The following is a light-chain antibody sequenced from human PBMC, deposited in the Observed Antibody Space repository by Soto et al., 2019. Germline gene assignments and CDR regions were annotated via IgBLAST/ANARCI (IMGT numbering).Light chain of an antibody. V-gene: IGLV1-51*01. CDR2: DNN. CDR1: SSNIGNNP. J-gene: IGLJ2*01. CDR3: GTWDNSLSGGL. Sequence: QSVLTQPPSVSAAPGQKVTMSCSGSSSNIGNNPVSWYQQLPGTAPKLLIYDNNKRPSGIPDRFSGSKSGTSATLGITGLQTGDEGDYYCGTWDNSLSGGLFGGGTKLTV.